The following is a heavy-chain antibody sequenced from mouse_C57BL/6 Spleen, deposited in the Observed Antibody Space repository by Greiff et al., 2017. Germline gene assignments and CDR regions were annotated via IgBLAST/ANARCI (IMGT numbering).Heavy chain of an antibody. CDR1: GYTFTDYY. V-gene: IGHV1-26*01. CDR2: INPNNGGT. Sequence: VQLQQSGPELVKPGASVKISCKASGYTFTDYYMNWVKQSHGKSLEWIGDINPNNGGTSYNQKFKGKATLTVDKSSSTAYMELRSLTSEDSAVYYCARSYDGYWVFDVWGTGTTVTVSS. CDR3: ARSYDGYWVFDV. J-gene: IGHJ1*03. D-gene: IGHD2-3*01.